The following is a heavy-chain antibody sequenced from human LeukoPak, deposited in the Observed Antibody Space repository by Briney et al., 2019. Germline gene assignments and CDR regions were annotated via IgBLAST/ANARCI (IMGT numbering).Heavy chain of an antibody. Sequence: GASVTVSCKASGYTFINYGITWVRQAPGQGLEWMGWISAYNGNTDYAQKFQGRVTMTTDTSTTTAYMHLTSLSSDDTAVYYCARGRDKGDYWGQGTLVTVSS. CDR1: GYTFINYG. J-gene: IGHJ4*02. CDR2: ISAYNGNT. V-gene: IGHV1-18*01. CDR3: ARGRDKGDY.